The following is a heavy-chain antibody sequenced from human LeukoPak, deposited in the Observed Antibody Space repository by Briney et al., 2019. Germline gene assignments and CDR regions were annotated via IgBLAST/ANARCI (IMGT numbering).Heavy chain of an antibody. CDR3: ARAQTTVTTYKDYYMDV. V-gene: IGHV3-21*01. Sequence: PGGSLRLSCAASGFTFSSYSMNWVRQAPGKGLEWVSSISSSSSYIYYADSVKGRFTISRDNAKNSLYLQMNSLRAEDTAVYYCARAQTTVTTYKDYYMDVWGKGTTVTISS. CDR1: GFTFSSYS. CDR2: ISSSSSYI. J-gene: IGHJ6*03. D-gene: IGHD4-17*01.